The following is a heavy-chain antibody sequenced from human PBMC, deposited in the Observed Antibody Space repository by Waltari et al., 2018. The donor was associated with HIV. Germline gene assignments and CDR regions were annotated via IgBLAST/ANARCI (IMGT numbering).Heavy chain of an antibody. CDR3: ARDGWVTAVDI. Sequence: EVQLVESGGGLVKPGGSLRLSCAASGFTFSSYSMNWVRQAPGKGLELVSSISSSSSYIYYADSVKGRFTISRDNAKNSLYLQMNSLRAEDTAVYYCARDGWVTAVDIWGQGTMVTVSS. V-gene: IGHV3-21*01. CDR2: ISSSSSYI. CDR1: GFTFSSYS. D-gene: IGHD3-10*01. J-gene: IGHJ3*02.